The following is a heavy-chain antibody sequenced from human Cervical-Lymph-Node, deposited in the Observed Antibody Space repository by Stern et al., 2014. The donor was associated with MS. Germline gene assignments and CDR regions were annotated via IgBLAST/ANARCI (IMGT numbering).Heavy chain of an antibody. CDR3: ARDSGYGIDF. V-gene: IGHV3-11*01. Sequence: VHLVESGGGLVKPGGSLRLSCAASGFTFSDYYMNWIRQAPGKGLEWISYISSSGTAIYYADSVKGRFTISRDNGKNSLYLQMNSLRAEDTAMYFCARDSGYGIDFWGQGILLTVSS. D-gene: IGHD4-17*01. CDR2: ISSSGTAI. CDR1: GFTFSDYY. J-gene: IGHJ4*02.